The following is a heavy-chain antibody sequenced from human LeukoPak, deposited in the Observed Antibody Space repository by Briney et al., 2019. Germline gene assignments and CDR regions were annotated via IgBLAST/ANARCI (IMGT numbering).Heavy chain of an antibody. V-gene: IGHV4-38-2*01. CDR1: GYSISSGYY. CDR3: AKTDVPGILNWFDP. CDR2: IYHSGST. J-gene: IGHJ5*02. Sequence: SETLSLTCAVSGYSISSGYYWGWIRQPPGKGLEWIGSIYHSGSTYYNPSLKSRVTISVDTSKNQFSLKLSSVTAADTAVYYCAKTDVPGILNWFDPWGQGTLVTVSS. D-gene: IGHD6-13*01.